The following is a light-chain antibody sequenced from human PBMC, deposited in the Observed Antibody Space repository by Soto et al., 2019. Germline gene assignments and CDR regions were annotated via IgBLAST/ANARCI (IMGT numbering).Light chain of an antibody. Sequence: DIQMTQSPSTLSASVGDRVTITCRAGQSISSWLAWYQQKPGKAPKLLIFKASTLESGVPSRFSGGGSWTEFTLTISSLQPDDFATYYCQQYHNYPFTFGPGSKVDIK. V-gene: IGKV1-5*03. CDR2: KAS. J-gene: IGKJ3*01. CDR3: QQYHNYPFT. CDR1: QSISSW.